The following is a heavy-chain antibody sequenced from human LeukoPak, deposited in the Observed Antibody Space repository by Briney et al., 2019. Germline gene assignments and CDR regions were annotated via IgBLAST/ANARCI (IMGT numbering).Heavy chain of an antibody. J-gene: IGHJ4*02. D-gene: IGHD2-21*01. CDR3: ARDCPFSLSGGDCYDYFDY. CDR2: IRYDGSNK. V-gene: IGHV3-30*02. CDR1: GFTFSSYG. Sequence: GGSLRLSCAASGFTFSSYGMHWVRQAPGKGLEWVAFIRYDGSNKYYADSVKGRFTISRDNAKNSLYLQMNSLRAEDTAVYYCARDCPFSLSGGDCYDYFDYWGQGTLVTVSS.